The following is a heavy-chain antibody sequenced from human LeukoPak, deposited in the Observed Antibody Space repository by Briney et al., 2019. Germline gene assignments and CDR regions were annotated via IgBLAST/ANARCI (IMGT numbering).Heavy chain of an antibody. V-gene: IGHV3-21*01. CDR2: ISSSRSYI. J-gene: IGHJ2*01. D-gene: IGHD1-1*01. Sequence: KPGGSLRLSCAASGFTFSSYSMNWVRQAPGKGLEWVSSISSSRSYIYYVDSVKGRFTISRDNAKNSLYLQMNSLRAEGTAVYYCARDLPDEVPSFDLWGRGTLVTVSS. CDR1: GFTFSSYS. CDR3: ARDLPDEVPSFDL.